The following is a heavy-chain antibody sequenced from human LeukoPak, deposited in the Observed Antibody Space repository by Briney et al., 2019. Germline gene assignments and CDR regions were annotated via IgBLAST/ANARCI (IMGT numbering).Heavy chain of an antibody. D-gene: IGHD2-2*01. CDR1: GGSISSSSYY. V-gene: IGHV4-39*01. Sequence: PSETLSLTCTVSGGSISSSSYYWGWIRQPPGKGLEWIGGIYYSGSTYYNPSLKSRVTISVDTSKNQFSLKPSSVTAADTAVYYCARLTHCSSTSCYGYYFDYWGQGTLVTVSS. CDR3: ARLTHCSSTSCYGYYFDY. CDR2: IYYSGST. J-gene: IGHJ4*02.